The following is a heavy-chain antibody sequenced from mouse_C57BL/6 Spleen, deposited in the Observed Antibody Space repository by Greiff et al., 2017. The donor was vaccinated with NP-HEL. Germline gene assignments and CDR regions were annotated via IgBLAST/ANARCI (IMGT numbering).Heavy chain of an antibody. V-gene: IGHV3-6*01. Sequence: VQLKQSGPGLVKPSQSLSLTCSVTGYSITSGYYWNWIRQFPGNKLEWMGYISYDGSNNYNPSLKNRISITRDTSKNQFFLKLNSVTTEDTATYYCAREDYDYDGEAWFAYWGQGTLVTVSA. CDR2: ISYDGSN. D-gene: IGHD2-4*01. CDR3: AREDYDYDGEAWFAY. CDR1: GYSITSGYY. J-gene: IGHJ3*01.